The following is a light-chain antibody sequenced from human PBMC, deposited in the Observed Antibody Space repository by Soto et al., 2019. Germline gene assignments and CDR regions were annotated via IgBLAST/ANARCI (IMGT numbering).Light chain of an antibody. V-gene: IGKV3-20*01. J-gene: IGKJ1*01. CDR3: QQNGSSSWT. Sequence: EIVLTHSPGTLSLYPGERATLSCRASQSVSSSYFAWYQQRFGQAPRLLIYGASSRAPGIPDRFSGSGSGTDFTLTISRLGPEDFAVYYCQQNGSSSWTFGQGPRVDIK. CDR2: GAS. CDR1: QSVSSSY.